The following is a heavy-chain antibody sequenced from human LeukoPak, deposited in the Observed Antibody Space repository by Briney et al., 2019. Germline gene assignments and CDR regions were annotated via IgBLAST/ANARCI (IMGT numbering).Heavy chain of an antibody. D-gene: IGHD6-19*01. J-gene: IGHJ4*02. CDR2: ISSSSSTI. Sequence: GGSLRLSCAASGFTFSSYAMGWVRQAPGKGLEWVSYISSSSSTIYYADSVKGRFTISRDNAKNSLYLQMNSLRDEDTAVYYCARPSFSSGWRWGQGTLVTVSS. CDR1: GFTFSSYA. CDR3: ARPSFSSGWR. V-gene: IGHV3-48*02.